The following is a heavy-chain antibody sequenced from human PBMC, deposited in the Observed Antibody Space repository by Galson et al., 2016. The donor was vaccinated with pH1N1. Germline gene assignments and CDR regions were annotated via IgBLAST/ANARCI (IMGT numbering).Heavy chain of an antibody. J-gene: IGHJ4*02. Sequence: SVKVSCKASGGAFSAYAISWVRQAPGQGLEWIGGIIPIFGTPNYAQKFQGRVTMTADESTSTHYMELSSLRSEDTAIYYCARRDKYFDTSGFQNWGQGTLVTVSS. V-gene: IGHV1-69*13. D-gene: IGHD3-22*01. CDR1: GGAFSAYA. CDR3: ARRDKYFDTSGFQN. CDR2: IIPIFGTP.